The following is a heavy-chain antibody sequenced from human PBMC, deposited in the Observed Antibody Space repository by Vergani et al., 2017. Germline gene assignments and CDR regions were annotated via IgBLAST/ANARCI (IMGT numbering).Heavy chain of an antibody. CDR1: GFDFSSYI. CDR2: VSTGTKSQ. CDR3: AREYSSTSGRAFDF. Sequence: VQLLESGGDLVQPGGSLRLSCAGSGFDFSSYIMNWVRQAPGKGLEWVSFVSTGTKSQSYAESVKGRFTISRDSAKNSLYLQMDSLRAEDTAVYYCAREYSSTSGRAFDFWGQGTKVTVSS. V-gene: IGHV3-48*01. J-gene: IGHJ3*01. D-gene: IGHD2-2*01.